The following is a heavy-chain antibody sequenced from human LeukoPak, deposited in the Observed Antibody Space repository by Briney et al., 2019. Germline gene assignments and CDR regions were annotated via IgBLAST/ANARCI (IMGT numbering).Heavy chain of an antibody. V-gene: IGHV4-39*07. Sequence: SETLSLTCTVSGGSISSSSYYWGWIRQPPGKGLEWIGSIYYSGSTYYNPSLKSRVTISVDTSKNQFSLKLSSVTAADTAVYYCARDRPSVNDYGDYPGAFDIWGQGTMVTVSS. CDR3: ARDRPSVNDYGDYPGAFDI. D-gene: IGHD4-17*01. CDR1: GGSISSSSYY. CDR2: IYYSGST. J-gene: IGHJ3*02.